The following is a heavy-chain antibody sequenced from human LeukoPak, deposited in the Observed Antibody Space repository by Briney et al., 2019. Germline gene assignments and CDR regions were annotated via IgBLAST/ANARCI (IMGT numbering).Heavy chain of an antibody. CDR1: GFTFSSYA. J-gene: IGHJ6*02. Sequence: GGSLRLSCAASGFTFSSYAMSWVRQAPGKGLEWVSAISGSGGSTYYADSVKGRFTISRDNSKNTLYLQMGSLRAEDMAVYYCARGVGSSSWYYYYGMDVWGQGTTVTVSS. D-gene: IGHD6-13*01. CDR2: ISGSGGST. CDR3: ARGVGSSSWYYYYGMDV. V-gene: IGHV3-23*01.